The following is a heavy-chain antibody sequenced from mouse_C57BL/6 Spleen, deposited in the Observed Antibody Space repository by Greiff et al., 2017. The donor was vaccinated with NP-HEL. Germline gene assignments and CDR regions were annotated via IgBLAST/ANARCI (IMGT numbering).Heavy chain of an antibody. Sequence: EVHLVESEGGLVQPGSSMKLSCTASGFTFSDYYMAWVRQVPEKGLEWVANINYDGSSTYYLDSLKSRFIISRDNAKNILYLQMSSLKSEDTATYYCAREGYGNYDWYFDVWGTGTTVTVSS. CDR2: INYDGSST. CDR1: GFTFSDYY. V-gene: IGHV5-16*01. J-gene: IGHJ1*03. D-gene: IGHD2-1*01. CDR3: AREGYGNYDWYFDV.